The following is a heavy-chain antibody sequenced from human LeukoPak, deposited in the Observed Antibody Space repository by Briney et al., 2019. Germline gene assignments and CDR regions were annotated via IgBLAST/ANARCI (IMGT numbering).Heavy chain of an antibody. D-gene: IGHD6-13*01. Sequence: SETLSLTRTVSGGSISSYYWSWIRQPPGKGLEWIGYIYYSGSTNYNPSLKSRVTISVDTSKNQFSLKLSSVTAADTAVYYCARGIAAAGTSVWGQGTLVTVSS. CDR3: ARGIAAAGTSV. J-gene: IGHJ4*02. CDR1: GGSISSYY. V-gene: IGHV4-59*01. CDR2: IYYSGST.